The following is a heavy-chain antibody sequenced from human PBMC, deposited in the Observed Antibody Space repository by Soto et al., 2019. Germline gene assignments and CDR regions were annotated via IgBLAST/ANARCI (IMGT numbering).Heavy chain of an antibody. CDR3: TRANWYSEY. D-gene: IGHD7-27*01. J-gene: IGHJ4*02. CDR1: GVSISNNY. CDR2: IYYNGNT. Sequence: QVQLQESGPGLVKPSETLSLTCTVSGVSISNNYCSWIRQPPGKGLEWIGYIYYNGNTNYNPSLKSRVTMSVDTSRNQISLKLTTVTAADTALYYCTRANWYSEYWGQGTLVTVSS. V-gene: IGHV4-59*01.